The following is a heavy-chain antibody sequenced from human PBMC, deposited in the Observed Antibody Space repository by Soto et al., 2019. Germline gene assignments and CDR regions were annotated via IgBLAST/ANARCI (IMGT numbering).Heavy chain of an antibody. Sequence: EVQLLESGGDLVQPGGSLTLSCAASGFTFNNFAMSWVRQAPGKGLEWVSGISASGSRTFYADSVKGRFTVSRDFSKNTLSLQMDSLRAEDTAVYFCAKDPNADYVGGFEFWGPGTMVTVSS. CDR1: GFTFNNFA. D-gene: IGHD4-17*01. CDR3: AKDPNADYVGGFEF. CDR2: ISASGSRT. V-gene: IGHV3-23*01. J-gene: IGHJ3*01.